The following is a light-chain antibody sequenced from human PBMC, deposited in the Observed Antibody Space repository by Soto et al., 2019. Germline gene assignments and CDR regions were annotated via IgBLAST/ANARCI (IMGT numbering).Light chain of an antibody. CDR1: QSIRYY. CDR3: QHHNSDSHT. V-gene: IGKV1-5*01. CDR2: GAS. Sequence: DIQLTQSPPTLSASVGDRVTITCRASQSIRYYLAWYQQMPGKAPKLLIYGASSLQSGVPSRFSGSGSGTESTITISRPQPDDFANYFCQHHNSDSHTFGQGTKV. J-gene: IGKJ1*01.